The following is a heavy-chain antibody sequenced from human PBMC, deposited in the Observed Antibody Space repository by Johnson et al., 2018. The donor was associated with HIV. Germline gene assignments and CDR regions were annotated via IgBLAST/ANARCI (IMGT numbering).Heavy chain of an antibody. D-gene: IGHD3-10*01. CDR3: AGLAVRGSAWAFDI. CDR2: ISSSGGTI. J-gene: IGHJ3*02. Sequence: QVQLVESGGGLVKPGGSLRLYCAAARFTFSDYYMSRIRQTPAKGLEWVSYISSSGGTIYDADSAKGRFSISRDNAKNSLYLQMNSLRAEDTAVYYCAGLAVRGSAWAFDIWGQGTLVTVSS. CDR1: RFTFSDYY. V-gene: IGHV3-11*04.